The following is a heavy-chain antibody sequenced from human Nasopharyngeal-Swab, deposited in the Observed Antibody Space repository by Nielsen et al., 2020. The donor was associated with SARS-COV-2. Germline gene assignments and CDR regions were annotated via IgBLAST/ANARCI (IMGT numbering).Heavy chain of an antibody. V-gene: IGHV3-23*01. CDR2: IVGSGDISGSGGNT. D-gene: IGHD2/OR15-2a*01. CDR3: AKDLRGPYFF. J-gene: IGHJ4*02. CDR1: GFTFSSYS. Sequence: GGSLRLSCAASGFTFSSYSINWVRQAPGKGLEWVAAIVGSGDISGSGGNTYYADSVKGRFTISRDNSKNTLSLQMNSLRAEDTAVYYCAKDLRGPYFFWGQGTLVTVSS.